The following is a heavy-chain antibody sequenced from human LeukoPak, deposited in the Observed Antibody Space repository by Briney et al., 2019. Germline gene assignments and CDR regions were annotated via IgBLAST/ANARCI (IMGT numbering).Heavy chain of an antibody. CDR3: TTDRTMKGY. CDR1: GFTFSIAW. D-gene: IGHD3-22*01. Sequence: GGSLTLSCAASGFTFSIAWMAWVRQAPGKGLEWVGRIRSKNDGGTISYGAPVKDRFTISSDDSKNTLYLQMNSLEIEDTAVYFCTTDRTMKGYWGQGTLVTVSS. CDR2: IRSKNDGGTI. V-gene: IGHV3-15*01. J-gene: IGHJ4*02.